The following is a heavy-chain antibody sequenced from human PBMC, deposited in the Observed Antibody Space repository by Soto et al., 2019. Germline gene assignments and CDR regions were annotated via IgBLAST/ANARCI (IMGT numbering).Heavy chain of an antibody. CDR2: INAGNGNT. Sequence: QVQLVQSGAEVKKPGASVKVSCKASGYTFTSYAMHWVRQAPGQRLEWMGWINAGNGNTKYSQKFQGRVTITRDTAASTAYMEQSSLRCEDTAVYYCACDRRISLNWFAPWGQGTLVTVPS. J-gene: IGHJ5*02. CDR1: GYTFTSYA. V-gene: IGHV1-3*01. CDR3: ACDRRISLNWFAP. D-gene: IGHD3-10*01.